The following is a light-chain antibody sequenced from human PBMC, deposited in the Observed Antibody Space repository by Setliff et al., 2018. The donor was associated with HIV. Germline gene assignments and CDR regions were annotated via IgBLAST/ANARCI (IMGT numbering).Light chain of an antibody. CDR3: AAWDDNLNAYV. J-gene: IGLJ1*01. CDR1: SSNIGSNI. CDR2: GNN. Sequence: QSALTQPPSPSGTPGQRVTISCSGSSSNIGSNIVNWYQQLPGTAPKLLIYGNNQRPSGVPDRFSGSKSGTSASLAISGLQSEDVADYYCAAWDDNLNAYVFGTGTKVTVL. V-gene: IGLV1-44*01.